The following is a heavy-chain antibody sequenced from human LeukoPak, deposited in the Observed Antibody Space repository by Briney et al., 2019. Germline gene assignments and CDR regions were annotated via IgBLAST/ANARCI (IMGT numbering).Heavy chain of an antibody. J-gene: IGHJ6*02. CDR1: GYTFTSYG. CDR3: ARTFTGTYYYDGMDV. Sequence: GASVKVSCKASGYTFTSYGISWVRQAPGQGLEWMGWISAYNGNTNYAQKLQGRVTMTTDTSTSTAYMELSTLSSDDTAIYYCARTFTGTYYYDGMDVWGQGTTVTVSS. D-gene: IGHD1-7*01. CDR2: ISAYNGNT. V-gene: IGHV1-18*01.